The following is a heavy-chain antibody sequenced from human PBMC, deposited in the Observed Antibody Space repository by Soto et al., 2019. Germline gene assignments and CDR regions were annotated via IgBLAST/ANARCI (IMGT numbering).Heavy chain of an antibody. CDR1: GFTVSSNY. D-gene: IGHD3-22*01. Sequence: PGGSLRLSCAASGFTVSSNYMSWVRQAPEKGLEWVSVIYSGGSTYYADSVKGRFTISRDNSKNTLYLQMNSLRAEDTAVYYCARDWVKYYYDSSGYPDYYYYGMDVWGQGTPVTVSS. CDR3: ARDWVKYYYDSSGYPDYYYYGMDV. J-gene: IGHJ6*02. V-gene: IGHV3-53*01. CDR2: IYSGGST.